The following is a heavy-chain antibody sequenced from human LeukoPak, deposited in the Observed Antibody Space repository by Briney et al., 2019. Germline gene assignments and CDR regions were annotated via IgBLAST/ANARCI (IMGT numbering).Heavy chain of an antibody. CDR3: ARGVSRGYSYGRYYMDV. Sequence: SETLSLTCTVSGGSISSYYWSWIRQPPGKGLEWIGYIYYSGSTNYNPSLKSRVTISVDTSKNQFSLKLSSVTAADTAVYYCARGVSRGYSYGRYYMDVWGKGTTVTVSS. J-gene: IGHJ6*03. V-gene: IGHV4-59*01. D-gene: IGHD5-18*01. CDR2: IYYSGST. CDR1: GGSISSYY.